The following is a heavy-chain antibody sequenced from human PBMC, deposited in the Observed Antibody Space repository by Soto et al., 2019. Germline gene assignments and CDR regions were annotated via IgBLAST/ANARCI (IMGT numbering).Heavy chain of an antibody. J-gene: IGHJ4*02. CDR2: ISYDGSNK. D-gene: IGHD4-17*01. V-gene: IGHV3-30*03. Sequence: QVQLVESGGGVVQPGRSLRLSCAASGFTFSSYGMHWVRQAPGKGLEWVAVISYDGSNKYYADSVKGRFTISRDNSKNTLYLQMNSLRAEDTAVYYCATLCGDEGAWGQGTLVTVSS. CDR3: ATLCGDEGA. CDR1: GFTFSSYG.